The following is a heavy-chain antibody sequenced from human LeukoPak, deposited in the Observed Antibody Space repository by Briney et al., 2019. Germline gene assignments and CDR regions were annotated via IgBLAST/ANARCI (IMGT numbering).Heavy chain of an antibody. D-gene: IGHD3-16*02. CDR2: IWYDGSNK. Sequence: GGSLRLSYAASGFTFSSYGMHWVRQAPGKGLEWAAVIWYDGSNKYYADSVKGRFTISRDNSKNTLYLQMNSLRAEDTAVYYCAKDRGTFGGVIAHDYWGQGTLVTVSS. J-gene: IGHJ4*02. V-gene: IGHV3-30*02. CDR1: GFTFSSYG. CDR3: AKDRGTFGGVIAHDY.